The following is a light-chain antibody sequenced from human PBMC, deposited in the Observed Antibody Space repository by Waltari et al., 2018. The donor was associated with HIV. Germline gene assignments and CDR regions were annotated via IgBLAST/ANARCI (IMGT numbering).Light chain of an antibody. J-gene: IGLJ2*01. CDR2: DDS. CDR3: QVWDSSSTHAGVV. V-gene: IGLV3-21*02. Sequence: SYVLTQPPSVSVAPGQTARITCGGSNIGSQSVHWYQQRPGQAPVLVVYDDSDRPSGIPERFSGSNSGNTATLTISRVEAGDEADYYCQVWDSSSTHAGVVFGGGTKLTVL. CDR1: NIGSQS.